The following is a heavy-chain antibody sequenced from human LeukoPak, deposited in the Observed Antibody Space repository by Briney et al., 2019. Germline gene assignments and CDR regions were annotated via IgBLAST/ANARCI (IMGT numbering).Heavy chain of an antibody. CDR1: DYSISSGIYY. CDR3: ARNTWTDADNWFDP. Sequence: SETLSLTCTVSDYSISSGIYYWAWIRQPPGKGLEWIGTILYSGTTFYNPSLKSRVTISVDTSKNQFSLKVNSVTAADTAVYYCARNTWTDADNWFDPWGQGSLVTVSS. CDR2: ILYSGTT. D-gene: IGHD1-1*01. V-gene: IGHV4-39*01. J-gene: IGHJ5*02.